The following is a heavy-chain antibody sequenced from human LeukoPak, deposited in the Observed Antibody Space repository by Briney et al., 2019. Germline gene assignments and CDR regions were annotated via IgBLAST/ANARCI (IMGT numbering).Heavy chain of an antibody. V-gene: IGHV4-34*01. CDR2: INHRGTT. D-gene: IGHD3-9*01. CDR3: ARWIKELRYFDPI. CDR1: IGSFSGYY. Sequence: SETLSLTCAVYIGSFSGYYWSWIRQTPGKGLEWIGEINHRGTTYYNPSLESRVTISVDPSKNQFSLNLHSVTAADTAVYYCARWIKELRYFDPIWGQGTMVTVSS. J-gene: IGHJ3*02.